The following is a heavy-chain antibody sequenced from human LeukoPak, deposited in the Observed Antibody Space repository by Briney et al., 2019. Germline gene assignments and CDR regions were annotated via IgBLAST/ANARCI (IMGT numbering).Heavy chain of an antibody. CDR2: INPNSGGT. D-gene: IGHD2-2*01. J-gene: IGHJ3*02. CDR3: AREVYCSSTSCPRAFDI. Sequence: GASVKVSCKASGYTFTGYYMHWVRQAPGQGLEWMGWINPNSGGTNYAQKFQGRVTMTRDTSISTAYMELSRLRSDDTAVYYCAREVYCSSTSCPRAFDIWGQGTMVTVSS. CDR1: GYTFTGYY. V-gene: IGHV1-2*02.